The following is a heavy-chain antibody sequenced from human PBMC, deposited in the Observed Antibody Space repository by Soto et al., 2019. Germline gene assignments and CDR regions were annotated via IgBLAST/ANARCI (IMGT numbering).Heavy chain of an antibody. CDR3: AREVLLDY. D-gene: IGHD3-3*01. J-gene: IGHJ4*02. V-gene: IGHV4-59*01. Sequence: SETLSLTCTVSGGPISSYYWSWIRQPPGKGLEWIGYIYYSGSTNYNPSLKSRVTISVDTSKNQFSLKLSSVTAADTAVYYCAREVLLDYWGQGTLVTVSS. CDR2: IYYSGST. CDR1: GGPISSYY.